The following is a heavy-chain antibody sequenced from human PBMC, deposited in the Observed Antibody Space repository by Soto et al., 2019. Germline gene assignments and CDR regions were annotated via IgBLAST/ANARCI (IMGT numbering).Heavy chain of an antibody. J-gene: IGHJ5*02. CDR1: VGTFSSYA. V-gene: IGHV1-69*13. CDR2: IIPIFGTA. D-gene: IGHD3-22*01. CDR3: ARSRGIVVVPGSYNWFDP. Sequence: SVKVACKASVGTFSSYAISWVRQAPGQGLEWMGGIIPIFGTANYAQKFQGRVTITADESTSTAYMELSSLRSEDTAVYYCARSRGIVVVPGSYNWFDPWGQGTLVTVSS.